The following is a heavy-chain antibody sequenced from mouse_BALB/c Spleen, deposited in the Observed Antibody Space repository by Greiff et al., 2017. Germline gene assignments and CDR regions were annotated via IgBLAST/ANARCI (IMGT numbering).Heavy chain of an antibody. CDR1: GFTFSSYG. CDR3: ARHSTGTGYYFDY. CDR2: ISSGGSYT. V-gene: IGHV5-6*02. D-gene: IGHD4-1*01. J-gene: IGHJ2*01. Sequence: DVKLVESGGDLVKPGGSLKLSCAASGFTFSSYGMSWVRQTPDKRLEWVATISSGGSYTYYPDSVKGRFTISRDNAKNTLYLQMSSLKSEDTAMYYCARHSTGTGYYFDYWGQGTTLTVSS.